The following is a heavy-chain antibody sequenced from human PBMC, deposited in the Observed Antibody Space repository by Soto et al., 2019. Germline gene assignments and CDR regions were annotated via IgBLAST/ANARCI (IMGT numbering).Heavy chain of an antibody. D-gene: IGHD6-13*01. CDR1: GGSISSSSYY. Sequence: SETLSLTCTVSGGSISSSSYYWGWIRQPPGKGLEWIGSIYYSGSTYYNPSLKSRVTISVDTSKNQFSLKLSSGTAADTAVYYCARHVTSAGTAFDIWGQGTMVTVSS. V-gene: IGHV4-39*01. CDR3: ARHVTSAGTAFDI. CDR2: IYYSGST. J-gene: IGHJ3*02.